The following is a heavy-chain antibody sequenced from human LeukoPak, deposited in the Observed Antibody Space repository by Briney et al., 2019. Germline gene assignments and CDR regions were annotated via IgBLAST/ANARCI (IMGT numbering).Heavy chain of an antibody. J-gene: IGHJ3*02. V-gene: IGHV4-30-4*01. CDR1: GGSISSGDYY. D-gene: IGHD3-10*01. CDR2: IYYSGST. Sequence: PSETLSLTCTVSGGSISSGDYYWSWIRQPPGKGLEWIGYIYYSGSTYYNPSLKSRVTISVDTSKNQFSLKLSFVTAADTAVYYCARDRAVGLRAFDIWGQGTMVTVSS. CDR3: ARDRAVGLRAFDI.